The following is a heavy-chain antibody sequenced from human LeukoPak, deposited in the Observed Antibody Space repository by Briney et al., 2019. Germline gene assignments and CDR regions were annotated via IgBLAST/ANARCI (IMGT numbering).Heavy chain of an antibody. J-gene: IGHJ5*02. Sequence: GGSLRLSCAASGFTLSSYSMHWVRQAPGKGLEFVSAISRNGRNTYYANSVKGRFTISRDNAKNSLYLQMNSLRAEDTALYHCARDSSAAANWWFDPWGQGTLVTVSS. CDR1: GFTLSSYS. CDR2: ISRNGRNT. V-gene: IGHV3-64*01. CDR3: ARDSSAAANWWFDP. D-gene: IGHD6-13*01.